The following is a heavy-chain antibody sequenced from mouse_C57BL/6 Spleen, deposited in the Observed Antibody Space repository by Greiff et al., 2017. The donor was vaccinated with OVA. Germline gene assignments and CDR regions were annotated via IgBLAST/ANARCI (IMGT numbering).Heavy chain of an antibody. Sequence: EVQLQQSGPELVKPGASVKMSCKASGYTFTDYNMHWVKQSHGKSLEWIGDINPNNGGTSYNQKFKGKATLTVNKSSSTAYMELRSLTSEDSAVYYCTRDDYDVGWYFDVWGKGTTVTVSS. CDR2: INPNNGGT. CDR1: GYTFTDYN. J-gene: IGHJ1*03. CDR3: TRDDYDVGWYFDV. V-gene: IGHV1-22*01. D-gene: IGHD2-4*01.